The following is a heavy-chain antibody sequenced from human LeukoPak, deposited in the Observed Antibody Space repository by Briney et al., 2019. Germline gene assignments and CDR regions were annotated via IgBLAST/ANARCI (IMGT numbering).Heavy chain of an antibody. J-gene: IGHJ1*01. CDR3: AKKGPRGGEAVGTGYFQH. CDR1: GFTFSSYG. V-gene: IGHV3-33*06. Sequence: QPGRSLRLSCAASGFTFSSYGMHWVRQAPGKGLEWVAVIWYDGSNKYYADSVKGRFTISRDNSKNTLHLQMNSLRAEDTAVYYCAKKGPRGGEAVGTGYFQHGGQAPRVPLPS. CDR2: IWYDGSNK. D-gene: IGHD6-13*01.